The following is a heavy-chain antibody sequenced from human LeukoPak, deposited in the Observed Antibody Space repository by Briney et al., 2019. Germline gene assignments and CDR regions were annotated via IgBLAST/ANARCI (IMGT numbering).Heavy chain of an antibody. J-gene: IGHJ1*01. D-gene: IGHD6-13*01. CDR1: GYTFSGYY. V-gene: IGHV1-2*02. Sequence: ASVKVSCKASGYTFSGYYMHWVRQAPGQGLEWMGWINPNSGGTNYAQKFQGRVTMTGDTSISTAYMELSRLRSDDTAVYYCARGYPPSTTAAGTYFQHWGQGTLVTVSS. CDR2: INPNSGGT. CDR3: ARGYPPSTTAAGTYFQH.